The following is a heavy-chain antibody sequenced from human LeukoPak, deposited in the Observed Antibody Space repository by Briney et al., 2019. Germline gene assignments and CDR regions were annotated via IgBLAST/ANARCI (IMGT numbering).Heavy chain of an antibody. D-gene: IGHD2-2*01. J-gene: IGHJ5*02. Sequence: SETLSLTCTVSGGSISSYYWSWIRQPAGKGLEWIGRIYTSGSTNYDPSLKSRVTISVDTSRNQFSLKLSSVTAADTAVYYCATNPGGYCSSTSCYGEAPWGQGTLVTVSS. V-gene: IGHV4-4*07. CDR1: GGSISSYY. CDR3: ATNPGGYCSSTSCYGEAP. CDR2: IYTSGST.